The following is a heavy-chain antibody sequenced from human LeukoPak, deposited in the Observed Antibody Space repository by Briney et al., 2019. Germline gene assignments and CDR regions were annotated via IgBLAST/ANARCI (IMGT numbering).Heavy chain of an antibody. CDR3: AKGMDV. J-gene: IGHJ6*02. Sequence: GGSLRLSCAASRFTLSTYWMSWVRQAPGKGLEWVAHIKQDGSQEYYVDSVKGRFTISRDNAKNSLYLQMNSLRAEDTAVYYCAKGMDVRGQGTTVTVSS. CDR1: RFTLSTYW. CDR2: IKQDGSQE. V-gene: IGHV3-7*01.